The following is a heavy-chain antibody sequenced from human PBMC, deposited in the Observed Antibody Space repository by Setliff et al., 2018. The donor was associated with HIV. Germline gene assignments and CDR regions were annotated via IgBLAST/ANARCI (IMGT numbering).Heavy chain of an antibody. CDR3: ATDPGRRITFGGVIVNPDY. J-gene: IGHJ4*02. V-gene: IGHV1-69*05. CDR1: GRTFSSYV. CDR2: IIPIFGTA. Sequence: SSVKVSCKASGRTFSSYVISWVRQAPGQGLEWMGGIIPIFGTANYAQKFQGRVTITTDESTSTVYMELSSMRSEDTAVYYCATDPGRRITFGGVIVNPDYWGQGTLVTVSS. D-gene: IGHD3-16*02.